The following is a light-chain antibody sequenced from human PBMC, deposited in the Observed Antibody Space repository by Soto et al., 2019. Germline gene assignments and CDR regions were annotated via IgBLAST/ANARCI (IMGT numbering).Light chain of an antibody. J-gene: IGKJ1*01. CDR3: QQYYNSPRT. Sequence: ETVLTQSPGTLSLSPGERATLSCRASQSINSNYLAWYQQKPGQSPRVVMYGASTRATGIPDRFSGSGSGTDFTLTISRLEPEDFAVYYFQQYYNSPRTLGQWTKVEIK. V-gene: IGKV3-20*01. CDR2: GAS. CDR1: QSINSNY.